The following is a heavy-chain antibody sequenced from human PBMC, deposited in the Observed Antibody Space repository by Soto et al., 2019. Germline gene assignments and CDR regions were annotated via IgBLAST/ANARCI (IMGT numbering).Heavy chain of an antibody. D-gene: IGHD3-3*01. CDR2: IKPNSGAT. Sequence: ASVKVSCKASGYKFTGHYVHWVRQAPGQGLEWMGCIKPNSGATNYGQNFQDWVIMTRDTSISTVYMELSRLRSDDTAIYYWARENIFGVVREYYFDYWGQGTLVTASP. CDR1: GYKFTGHY. CDR3: ARENIFGVVREYYFDY. J-gene: IGHJ4*02. V-gene: IGHV1-2*04.